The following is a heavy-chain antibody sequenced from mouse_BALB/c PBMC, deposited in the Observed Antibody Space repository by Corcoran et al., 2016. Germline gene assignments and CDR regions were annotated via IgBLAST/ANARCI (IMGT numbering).Heavy chain of an antibody. CDR2: INPRSRGT. CDR1: GYTFTDYN. V-gene: IGHV1-18*01. Sequence: EVLLQQSGPELVKPGASVKITCKASGYTFTDYNMDWVKQSHGKSLEWIGDINPRSRGTIYNQTFEGRATLTVDKSSSTAYMELRSLTSEDTAVDDWARWGITTVDYWGQGTTVTVSS. CDR3: ARWGITTVDY. J-gene: IGHJ2*01. D-gene: IGHD1-1*01.